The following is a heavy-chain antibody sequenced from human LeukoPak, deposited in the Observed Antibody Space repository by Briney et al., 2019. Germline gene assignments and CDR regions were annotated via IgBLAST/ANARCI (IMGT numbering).Heavy chain of an antibody. V-gene: IGHV3-30-3*01. CDR3: AKELDVGAIPSTGFDY. CDR1: GFTFSSYA. Sequence: GRSLRLSCAASGFTFSSYAMHWVRQAPGKGLEWVAVISYDGSNKYYADSVKGRFTISRDNSKNTLYLQMNSLRAEDTAVYYCAKELDVGAIPSTGFDYWGQGTLVTVSS. J-gene: IGHJ4*02. CDR2: ISYDGSNK. D-gene: IGHD1-26*01.